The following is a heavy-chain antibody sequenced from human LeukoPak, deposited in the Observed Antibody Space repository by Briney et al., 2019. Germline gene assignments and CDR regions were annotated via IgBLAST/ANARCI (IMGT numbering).Heavy chain of an antibody. J-gene: IGHJ3*02. V-gene: IGHV3-30-3*01. CDR2: ISYDGSDK. Sequence: GGSLRLSCAASGFSLSSYAMRWVRQAPGKGLEWVAVISYDGSDKYYADSVKGRFTISRDNSKNTLYLQMNSLRAEDTAVYYCAGEQRGAFDIWGQGTMVTVSS. D-gene: IGHD6-25*01. CDR1: GFSLSSYA. CDR3: AGEQRGAFDI.